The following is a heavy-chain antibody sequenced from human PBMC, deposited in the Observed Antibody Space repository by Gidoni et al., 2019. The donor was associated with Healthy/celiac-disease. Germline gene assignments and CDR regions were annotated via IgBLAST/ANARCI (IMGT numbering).Heavy chain of an antibody. V-gene: IGHV3-30*18. D-gene: IGHD6-19*01. J-gene: IGHJ4*02. Sequence: QVQLVESGGGVVQPGRSLRLSCAASGFTFSSYGIHWVRQAPGKGLEWVAVISYDGSNKYYADSVKGRFTISRDNSKNTLYLQMNSLRAEDTAVYYCAKRALSGWYLDYWGQGTLVTVSS. CDR1: GFTFSSYG. CDR3: AKRALSGWYLDY. CDR2: ISYDGSNK.